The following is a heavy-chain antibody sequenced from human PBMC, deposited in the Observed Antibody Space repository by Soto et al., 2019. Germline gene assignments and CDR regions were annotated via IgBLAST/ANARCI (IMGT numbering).Heavy chain of an antibody. CDR3: AVPARGNSFDI. J-gene: IGHJ3*02. CDR2: IYPGDSEI. Sequence: SRKKSREGAGDSITNHWIGWVRQMPGKGLEWMGSIYPGDSEIRYGPSSQGQVTLAVDKSISTAYLQWSSLKASDTAMYFCAVPARGNSFDIWGQGTMVTVSS. V-gene: IGHV5-51*01. CDR1: GDSITNHW.